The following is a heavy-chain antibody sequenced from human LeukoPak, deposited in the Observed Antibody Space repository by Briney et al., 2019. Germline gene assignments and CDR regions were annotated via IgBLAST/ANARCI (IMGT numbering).Heavy chain of an antibody. D-gene: IGHD6-6*01. CDR3: ANHRPGGIAARPSYYYYYMDV. CDR2: IYTSGST. J-gene: IGHJ6*03. Sequence: PGGSPRLSCTASGFTFGDYAMSWVRQPPGKGLEWIGYIYTSGSTNYNPSLKSRVTISVDTSKNQFSLKLSSVTAADTAVYYCANHRPGGIAARPSYYYYYMDVWGKGTTVTVSS. CDR1: GFTFGDYA. V-gene: IGHV4-4*09.